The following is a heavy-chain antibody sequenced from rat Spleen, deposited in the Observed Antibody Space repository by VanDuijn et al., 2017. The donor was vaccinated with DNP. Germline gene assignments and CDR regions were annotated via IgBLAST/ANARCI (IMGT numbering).Heavy chain of an antibody. V-gene: IGHV2-15*01. CDR1: AFSLTSYG. CDR3: AREGYYYDGYYHFFDY. CDR2: IWSGGST. Sequence: QVQLKESGPGLVQPSQTLSLTCTVSAFSLTSYGVSWVRQPPGKGLEWIGAIWSGGSTDYNSALKSRLSISRDTSKSQVLLKMNSLQTEDTAMYFWAREGYYYDGYYHFFDYWGQGVMVTVSS. J-gene: IGHJ2*01. D-gene: IGHD1-12*03.